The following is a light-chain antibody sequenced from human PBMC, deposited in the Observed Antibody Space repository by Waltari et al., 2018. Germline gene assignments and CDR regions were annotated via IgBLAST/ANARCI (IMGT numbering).Light chain of an antibody. CDR3: QQYNSFSRT. CDR1: LSVSTW. V-gene: IGKV1-5*03. CDR2: EAS. J-gene: IGKJ1*01. Sequence: IQMTQSHSTLSASVGDEFTITCRASLSVSTWLAWYQQKPGKAPKLLISEASTLESGVPSRFRGSGSGTDFTLTISSLQPDDFATYFCQQYNSFSRTFGQGTKVEIK.